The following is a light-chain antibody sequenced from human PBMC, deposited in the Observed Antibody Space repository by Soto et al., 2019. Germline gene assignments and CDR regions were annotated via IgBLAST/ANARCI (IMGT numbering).Light chain of an antibody. CDR3: HGHGSSPIA. Sequence: EIVLTQSPGTLSLSPGDRATLSCRASQSVSFSYLAWYQQKAGQAPRLLIYGATSMATGIPDRFSGREFGRDLTLTISRLEPEGFAVYYCHGHGSSPIAVGGGNKVEIQ. V-gene: IGKV3-20*01. CDR1: QSVSFSY. CDR2: GAT. J-gene: IGKJ4*01.